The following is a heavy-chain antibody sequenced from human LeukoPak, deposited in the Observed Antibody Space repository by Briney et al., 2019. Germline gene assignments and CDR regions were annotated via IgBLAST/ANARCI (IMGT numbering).Heavy chain of an antibody. D-gene: IGHD3-10*01. CDR3: ARDLEGSGSFYRPSYDY. V-gene: IGHV3-48*01. CDR1: GFPFSSYS. CDR2: ISSSRTT. J-gene: IGHJ4*02. Sequence: GGSLRLSCAASGFPFSSYSMNWVRQAPGEGLEWVSYISSSRTTSYADSVKGRFTISRDNAKNSLYLQMNSLRAEDTAVYYCARDLEGSGSFYRPSYDYWGQGTWSPSPQ.